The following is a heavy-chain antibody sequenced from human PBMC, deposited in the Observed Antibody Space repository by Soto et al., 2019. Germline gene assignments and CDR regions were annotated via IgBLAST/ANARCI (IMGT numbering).Heavy chain of an antibody. Sequence: LSLTCTVSGGSISSGGYYWSWIRQHPGKGLEWIGYIYYSGSTYYNPSLKSRVTISVDTSKNQFSLKLSSVAAADTAVYYCARGATDNWFDPWRQGTLVTVSS. CDR2: IYYSGST. CDR3: ARGATDNWFDP. J-gene: IGHJ5*02. V-gene: IGHV4-31*03. CDR1: GGSISSGGYY. D-gene: IGHD5-12*01.